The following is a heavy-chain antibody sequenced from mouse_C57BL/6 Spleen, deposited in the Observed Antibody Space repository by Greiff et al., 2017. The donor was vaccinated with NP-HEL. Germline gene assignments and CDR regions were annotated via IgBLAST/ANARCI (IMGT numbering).Heavy chain of an antibody. CDR2: ISSGSSTI. V-gene: IGHV5-17*01. CDR1: GFTFSDYG. J-gene: IGHJ2*01. Sequence: EVQLVESGGGLVKPGGSLKLSCAASGFTFSDYGMHWVRQAPEKGLEWVAYISSGSSTIYYADTVKGRFTISRDNAKNTLFLQMTSLRSEDTAMYYCARGGYDVYYFDYWGQGTTLTVSS. D-gene: IGHD2-2*01. CDR3: ARGGYDVYYFDY.